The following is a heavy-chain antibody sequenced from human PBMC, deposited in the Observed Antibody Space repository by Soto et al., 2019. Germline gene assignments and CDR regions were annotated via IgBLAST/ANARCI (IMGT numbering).Heavy chain of an antibody. J-gene: IGHJ6*03. D-gene: IGHD2-2*01. CDR1: GFTFSSYC. CDR3: AKEDCSSTSCYDDYYYYMDV. Sequence: GGSLRLSCAASGFTFSSYCMHWVRQAPGKGLEWVAVISYDGSNKYYADSVKGRFTISRDNSKNTLYLQMNSLRAEDTAVYYCAKEDCSSTSCYDDYYYYMDVWGKGTTVTVSS. CDR2: ISYDGSNK. V-gene: IGHV3-30*18.